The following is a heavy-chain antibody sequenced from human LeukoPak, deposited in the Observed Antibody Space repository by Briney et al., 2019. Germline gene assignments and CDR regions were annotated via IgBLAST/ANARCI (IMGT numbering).Heavy chain of an antibody. Sequence: GGSLRLSCAASGFTFSSYAMNWVRQAPGKGLEWVSYISSSGNTIYYADSVKGRFPVSRDNGKNSLYLQMNSLRAEDTAVYYCARVSNSGWDFDYWGQGTLVTVSS. CDR2: ISSSGNTI. J-gene: IGHJ4*02. V-gene: IGHV3-48*03. CDR1: GFTFSSYA. CDR3: ARVSNSGWDFDY. D-gene: IGHD6-19*01.